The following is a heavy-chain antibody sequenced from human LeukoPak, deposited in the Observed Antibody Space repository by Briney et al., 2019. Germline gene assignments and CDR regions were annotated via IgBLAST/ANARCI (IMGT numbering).Heavy chain of an antibody. D-gene: IGHD1-20*01. J-gene: IGHJ5*02. V-gene: IGHV1-46*01. CDR2: INPNGDAT. Sequence: ASVKVSCKTSGYTFTKYLIHWVRQAPGQGLEWVGTINPNGDATNYAPRLQGRLTLNQDTSTSTVYMELRGLTPDDTAVYYCARPLFCAFDNCGCWLDPWGPGTLVTVSS. CDR3: ARPLFCAFDNCGCWLDP. CDR1: GYTFTKYL.